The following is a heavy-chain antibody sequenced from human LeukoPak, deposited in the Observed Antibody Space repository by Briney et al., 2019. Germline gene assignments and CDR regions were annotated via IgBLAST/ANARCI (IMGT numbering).Heavy chain of an antibody. CDR2: IAYDGSRA. J-gene: IGHJ4*02. CDR1: GFTFGGYG. Sequence: GGSLRLSCAESGFTFGGYGMHWFRQTPGKGLEWVAVIAYDGSRAFYADSVKGRFTISRDNSKNTMSVQMDDLRAEDTAVYYCTRYNNDHFDYWGQGTLVTVSS. V-gene: IGHV3-33*01. D-gene: IGHD1-14*01. CDR3: TRYNNDHFDY.